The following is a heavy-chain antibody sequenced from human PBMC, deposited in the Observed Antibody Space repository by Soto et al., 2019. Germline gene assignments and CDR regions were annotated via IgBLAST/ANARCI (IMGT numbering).Heavy chain of an antibody. CDR1: GDSLSSGGHY. Sequence: TSETLSLTCTVSGDSLSSGGHYWSWIRQHPGKGLEWIGHIYDSVNTYCSPSLRSRVTISADMSKNQFSLNLRSVTAADTAVYCCARVDHRGYFAILTDYWGQGTLVTVSS. D-gene: IGHD3-9*01. V-gene: IGHV4-31*03. J-gene: IGHJ4*02. CDR3: ARVDHRGYFAILTDY. CDR2: IYDSVNT.